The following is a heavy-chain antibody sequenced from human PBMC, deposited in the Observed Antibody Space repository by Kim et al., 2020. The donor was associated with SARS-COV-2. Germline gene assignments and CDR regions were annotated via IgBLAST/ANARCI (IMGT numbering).Heavy chain of an antibody. D-gene: IGHD3-22*01. J-gene: IGHJ3*02. CDR3: ARAPREYDSSGYWGMLWGPGAFDI. V-gene: IGHV1-2*06. CDR1: GYTFTGYY. Sequence: ASVKVSCKASGYTFTGYYMHWVRQAPGQGLEWMGRINPNSGGTNYAQKFQGRVTMTRDTSISTAYMELSRLRSDDTAVYYCARAPREYDSSGYWGMLWGPGAFDIWGQGTMVTVSS. CDR2: INPNSGGT.